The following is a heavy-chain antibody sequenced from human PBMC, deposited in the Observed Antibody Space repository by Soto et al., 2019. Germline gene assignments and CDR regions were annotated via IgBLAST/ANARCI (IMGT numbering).Heavy chain of an antibody. V-gene: IGHV1-2*04. CDR1: GYTFTGYY. Sequence: ASVKVSYKAYGYTFTGYYMHWVRQAPGQGLEWMGLINPISGGTNYAQKFQGWVTMTRDTFISTAYMELSRLRFVDTAVYYCARGRDYGMDVWGQGTTVTVSS. CDR3: ARGRDYGMDV. CDR2: INPISGGT. J-gene: IGHJ6*02.